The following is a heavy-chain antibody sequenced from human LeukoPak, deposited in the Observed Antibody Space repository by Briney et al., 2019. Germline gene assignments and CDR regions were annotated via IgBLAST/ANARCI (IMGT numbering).Heavy chain of an antibody. CDR1: GGSISSYY. J-gene: IGHJ4*02. CDR3: ASLSRFGDVGY. Sequence: TSETLSLTCTVSGGSISSYYWSWIRQPPGKGLKWIGYIYYSGSTNYNPSLKSRVTISVDTSKNQFSLKLSSVTAADTAVYYCASLSRFGDVGYWGQGTLVTVSS. V-gene: IGHV4-59*08. CDR2: IYYSGST. D-gene: IGHD3-10*02.